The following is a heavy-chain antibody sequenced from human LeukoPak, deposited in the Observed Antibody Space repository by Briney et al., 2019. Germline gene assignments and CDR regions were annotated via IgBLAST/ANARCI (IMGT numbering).Heavy chain of an antibody. V-gene: IGHV4-39*07. CDR3: ARGRDYLWFGELFSFDY. Sequence: GSLRLSCAASGFTVSSNYMSWVRQAPGKGLEWIGSIYYSGSTYYNPSLKSRVTISVDTSKNQFSLKLSSVTAADTAVYYCARGRDYLWFGELFSFDYWGQGTLVTVSS. D-gene: IGHD3-10*01. CDR1: GFTVSSNY. J-gene: IGHJ4*02. CDR2: IYYSGST.